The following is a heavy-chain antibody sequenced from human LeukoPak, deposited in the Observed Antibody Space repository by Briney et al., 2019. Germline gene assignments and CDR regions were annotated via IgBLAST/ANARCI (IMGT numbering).Heavy chain of an antibody. J-gene: IGHJ4*02. V-gene: IGHV4-39*07. CDR3: ARGGYNYGVDY. CDR2: IYYSGST. D-gene: IGHD5-18*01. CDR1: GGSISSSSYY. Sequence: SETLSLTCTVSGGSISSSSYYWGWIRQPPGKGLEWIGSIYYSGSTYYNPSLKSRVTISVDRSKNQFSLKLSSVTAADTAVYYCARGGYNYGVDYWGQGTLVTVSS.